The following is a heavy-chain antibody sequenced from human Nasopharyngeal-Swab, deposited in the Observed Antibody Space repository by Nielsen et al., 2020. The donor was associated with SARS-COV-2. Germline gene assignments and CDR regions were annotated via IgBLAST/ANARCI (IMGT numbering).Heavy chain of an antibody. V-gene: IGHV3-23*01. CDR3: AKKYGTRGWYVGLDY. J-gene: IGHJ4*02. D-gene: IGHD6-19*01. Sequence: GESLKISCAASGFGLSAFAMSWVRQAPGKGLEWVSAAGGNDGSTFYADSVRGRFTISRDNSKNTLYLQMNSLRAEDTALYYCAKKYGTRGWYVGLDYWGQGTQVTVSS. CDR2: AGGNDGST. CDR1: GFGLSAFA.